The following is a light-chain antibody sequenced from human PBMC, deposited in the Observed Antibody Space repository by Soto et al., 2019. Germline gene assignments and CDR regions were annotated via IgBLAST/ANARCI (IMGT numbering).Light chain of an antibody. J-gene: IGKJ1*01. CDR1: QSVTNW. V-gene: IGKV1-5*01. Sequence: DIQMTPSPSTLSASVGDRVTLTFRASQSVTNWLAWYQQKPGKAPEDLIYDASSLESGVPSRFSGSGSGTDFTLTISSLQPEDFATYYCLQDYNYPWTFGQGTKVDIK. CDR3: LQDYNYPWT. CDR2: DAS.